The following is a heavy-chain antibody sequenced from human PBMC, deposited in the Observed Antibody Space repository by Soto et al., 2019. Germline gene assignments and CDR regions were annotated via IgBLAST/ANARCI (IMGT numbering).Heavy chain of an antibody. CDR3: ARDRGAVVGQYFDY. V-gene: IGHV3-11*01. D-gene: IGHD6-19*01. CDR1: GFTFSAYY. J-gene: IGHJ4*02. CDR2: ISSSGDTG. Sequence: GGSLRLSCAAAGFTFSAYYMSWIRKAPGKGLEWISYISSSGDTGNYADSVKGRFTVSRDNAKNSLYLQMNSLRAEDTAVYYCARDRGAVVGQYFDYWGQGTLVTVSS.